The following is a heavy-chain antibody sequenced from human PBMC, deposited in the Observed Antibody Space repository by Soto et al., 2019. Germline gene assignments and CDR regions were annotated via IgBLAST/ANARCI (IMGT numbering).Heavy chain of an antibody. Sequence: PGESLKISCKGSGYSFTSYWIGWVRQMPGKGLEWMGIIYPGDSDTRYSPSFQGQVTISADKSISTAYLQWSSLKASDTAMYYCARSSIAARRDHYYEYVMDLWGQGTTGTVS. CDR3: ARSSIAARRDHYYEYVMDL. CDR1: GYSFTSYW. V-gene: IGHV5-51*01. D-gene: IGHD6-6*01. J-gene: IGHJ6*02. CDR2: IYPGDSDT.